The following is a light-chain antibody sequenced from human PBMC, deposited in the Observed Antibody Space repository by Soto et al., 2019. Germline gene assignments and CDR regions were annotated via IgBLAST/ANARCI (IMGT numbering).Light chain of an antibody. CDR3: QQYNNWPPDRT. CDR2: GAS. CDR1: QSVGSN. Sequence: EIVMTQSPATLSGSPGERATLSCRASQSVGSNLAWYQQKPGQAPRLVIYGASTRATGIPARFSGSGSGTEFTLTISSLQSEDFAIYFCQQYNNWPPDRTFGQGTKVEIK. V-gene: IGKV3-15*01. J-gene: IGKJ1*01.